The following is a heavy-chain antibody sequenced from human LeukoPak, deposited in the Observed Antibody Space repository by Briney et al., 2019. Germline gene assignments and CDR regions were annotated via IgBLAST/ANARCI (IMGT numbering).Heavy chain of an antibody. CDR1: GYTFTGYY. V-gene: IGHV1-2*02. Sequence: ASVKVSCKASGYTFTGYYMHWVRQAPGQGLEGMGWINPNSGGTNYAQKFQGRVTMTRDTSISTAYMELSRLRSDDTAVYYCASDGGGYCSSTSCYNNFDYWGQGTLVTVSS. CDR3: ASDGGGYCSSTSCYNNFDY. CDR2: INPNSGGT. D-gene: IGHD2-2*02. J-gene: IGHJ4*02.